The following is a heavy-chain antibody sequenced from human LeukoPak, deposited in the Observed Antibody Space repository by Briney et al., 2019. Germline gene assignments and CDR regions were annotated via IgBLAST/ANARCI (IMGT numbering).Heavy chain of an antibody. V-gene: IGHV1-2*02. CDR3: ARVRVSTVFDH. J-gene: IGHJ4*02. Sequence: GASVKVSCKASGYTFTGYYMHWVRQAPGQGLEWMGWISPDSGATNYAQKFQGRVTMTRDASISTAYMELSRLRSDDTAVYYCARVRVSTVFDHWGQGTLVTVSS. D-gene: IGHD2-2*01. CDR1: GYTFTGYY. CDR2: ISPDSGAT.